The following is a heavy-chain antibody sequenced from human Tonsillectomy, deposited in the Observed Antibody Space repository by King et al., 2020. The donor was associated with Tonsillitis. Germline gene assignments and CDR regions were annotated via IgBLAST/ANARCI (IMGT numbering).Heavy chain of an antibody. CDR1: GYRVTSYW. Sequence: VQLVESGAEVKNPGESLRISCKGSGYRVTSYWISWVRQMPGKGLAWMGRIDPSDSYTNYSPSFQGHVTISADKSLSIAYLQWSSLKASDTAMYYCARLLAGDQINYYYYYYMDVWGKGTTVTVSS. CDR2: IDPSDSYT. D-gene: IGHD3-10*01. V-gene: IGHV5-10-1*03. CDR3: ARLLAGDQINYYYYYYMDV. J-gene: IGHJ6*03.